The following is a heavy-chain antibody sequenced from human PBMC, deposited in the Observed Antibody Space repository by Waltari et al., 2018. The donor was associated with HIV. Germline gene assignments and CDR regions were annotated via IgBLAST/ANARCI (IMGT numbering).Heavy chain of an antibody. Sequence: QLQLQESGPGLVKPSETLSLTCTVSGGSISSSSYYWGWIRQPPGKGLEWIGSIYYSRSTYYNPSLKSRVTISVDTSKNQFSLKLSSVTAADTAVYYCANVYSSGYYGDAFDIWGQGTMVTVSS. V-gene: IGHV4-39*01. D-gene: IGHD3-22*01. CDR2: IYYSRST. CDR3: ANVYSSGYYGDAFDI. J-gene: IGHJ3*02. CDR1: GGSISSSSYY.